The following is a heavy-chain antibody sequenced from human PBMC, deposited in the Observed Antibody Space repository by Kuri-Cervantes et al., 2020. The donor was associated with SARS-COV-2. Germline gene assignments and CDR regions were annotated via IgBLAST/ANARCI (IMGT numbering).Heavy chain of an antibody. J-gene: IGHJ5*02. CDR2: ISYDGSNK. V-gene: IGHV3-30*04. CDR3: ARGWLMWDDFWSGSYTGDVVGNWFDP. D-gene: IGHD3-3*01. CDR1: GFTFSSNA. Sequence: GGSLRLSCAASGFTFSSNAMHWVRQAPGKGLEWVAVISYDGSNKYYADSVKGRFTISRDNSKNTLYPQMNSLRAEDTAVYYCARGWLMWDDFWSGSYTGDVVGNWFDPWGQGTLVTVSS.